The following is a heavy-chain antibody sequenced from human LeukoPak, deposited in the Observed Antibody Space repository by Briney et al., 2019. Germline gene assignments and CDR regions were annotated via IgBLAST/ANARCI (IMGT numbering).Heavy chain of an antibody. V-gene: IGHV4-61*02. CDR1: GGSISSGSYY. CDR2: IYTSGST. CDR3: ARASGIAAAAPTFDY. Sequence: PSETLSLTCTVSGGSISSGSYYWSWIRQPAGKGLEWIVRIYTSGSTNDNPSLRSRITIALDTSKNPFSLKLSSLTAADTAVYYCARASGIAAAAPTFDYWGQGTLVTVSS. J-gene: IGHJ4*02. D-gene: IGHD6-13*01.